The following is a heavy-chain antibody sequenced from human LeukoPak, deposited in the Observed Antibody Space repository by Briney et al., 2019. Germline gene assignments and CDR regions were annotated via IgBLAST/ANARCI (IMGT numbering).Heavy chain of an antibody. Sequence: QPGGSLRLSCAASGFTFSSYAMHWVRQAPGKGLEWVAVISYDGSNKYYADSVKGRFTISRDNSKNTLYLQMNSLRAEDTAVCYCARDRSSSFFDYWGQGTLVTVSS. CDR2: ISYDGSNK. J-gene: IGHJ4*02. V-gene: IGHV3-30-3*01. CDR1: GFTFSSYA. D-gene: IGHD6-6*01. CDR3: ARDRSSSFFDY.